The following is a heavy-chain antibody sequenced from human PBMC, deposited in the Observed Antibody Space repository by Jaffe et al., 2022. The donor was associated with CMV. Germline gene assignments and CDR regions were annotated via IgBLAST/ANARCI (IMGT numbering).Heavy chain of an antibody. CDR1: GGSFSGYY. CDR3: ARALGGGYDFRLFPYYGMDV. CDR2: INHSGST. J-gene: IGHJ6*02. V-gene: IGHV4-34*01. Sequence: QVQLQQWGAGLLKPSETLSLTCAVYGGSFSGYYWSWIRQPPGKGLEWIGEINHSGSTNYNPSLKSRVTISVDTSKNQFSLKLSSVTAADTAVYYCARALGGGYDFRLFPYYGMDVWGQGTTVTVSS. D-gene: IGHD5-12*01.